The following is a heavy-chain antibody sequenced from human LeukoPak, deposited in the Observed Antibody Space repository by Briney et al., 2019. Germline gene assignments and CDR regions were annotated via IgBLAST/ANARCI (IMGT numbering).Heavy chain of an antibody. CDR1: GFTFSSYT. Sequence: PGGPLRLSCXASGFTFSSYTXNWVRQAPGKGLEWVSSISGSGGSTYYTDSVKGRFTISRDNSKNTLYLQMNSLRAEDTAVYYCANPLSSGSSIYYYYGMDVWGQGTTVTVSS. CDR3: ANPLSSGSSIYYYYGMDV. V-gene: IGHV3-23*01. CDR2: ISGSGGST. D-gene: IGHD3-10*01. J-gene: IGHJ6*02.